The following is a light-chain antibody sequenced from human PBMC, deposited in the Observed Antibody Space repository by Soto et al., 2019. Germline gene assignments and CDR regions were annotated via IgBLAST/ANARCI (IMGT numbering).Light chain of an antibody. J-gene: IGKJ1*01. CDR1: QSVNSNY. CDR2: AAS. Sequence: EIVLTQSPGTLSLSPGERATLSCRSSQSVNSNYLAWYQQKPGQAPRLLIYAASSRAAGFPDRFSGSGSETDFTLTISRLEPEDFAVYYCQQYGGSPWTFGQGTKGEIK. V-gene: IGKV3-20*01. CDR3: QQYGGSPWT.